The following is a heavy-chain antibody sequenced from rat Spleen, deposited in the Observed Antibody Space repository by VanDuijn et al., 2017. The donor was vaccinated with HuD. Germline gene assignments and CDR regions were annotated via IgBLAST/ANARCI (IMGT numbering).Heavy chain of an antibody. J-gene: IGHJ1*01. CDR2: ITNASGRT. Sequence: EVQLVESGGGLVQPGRSLKLSCVASGFTFNYYWMTWIRQAPGKGLEWVASITNASGRTYYPDSVKGRFTISRDNAKNTLYLQMDSLRSEDTATYYCARHEDYYSIYPHWYFDFWGPGTMVTVSS. CDR3: ARHEDYYSIYPHWYFDF. CDR1: GFTFNYYW. V-gene: IGHV5-31*01. D-gene: IGHD1-2*01.